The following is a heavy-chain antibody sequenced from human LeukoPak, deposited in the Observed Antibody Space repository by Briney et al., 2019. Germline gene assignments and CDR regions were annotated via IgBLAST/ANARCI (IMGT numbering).Heavy chain of an antibody. D-gene: IGHD5-24*01. J-gene: IGHJ4*02. V-gene: IGHV3-74*01. CDR2: INRDGRSK. CDR3: AGMTTMEMSPNTVDY. Sequence: GWSLTLSCAASGCTFSSYWMHWVRQAPGKELARVSRINRDGRSKRYADFAKGRFTLSRSIATNTLYLQLKSLRAEDTAVYFCAGMTTMEMSPNTVDYWGQGTLVTVSS. CDR1: GCTFSSYW.